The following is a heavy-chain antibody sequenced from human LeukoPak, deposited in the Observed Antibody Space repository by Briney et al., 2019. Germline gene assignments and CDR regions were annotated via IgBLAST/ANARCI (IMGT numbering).Heavy chain of an antibody. V-gene: IGHV3-21*01. Sequence: TGGSLRLSCAASAFTFSSYSMNWVRQAPGKGLEWVSSISSSSSYIYYADSVKGRFTISRDNAKNSLYLQMNSLRAEDTAVYYCARRAAAGTRWFDPWGQGTLVTVSS. CDR1: AFTFSSYS. D-gene: IGHD6-13*01. CDR3: ARRAAAGTRWFDP. CDR2: ISSSSSYI. J-gene: IGHJ5*02.